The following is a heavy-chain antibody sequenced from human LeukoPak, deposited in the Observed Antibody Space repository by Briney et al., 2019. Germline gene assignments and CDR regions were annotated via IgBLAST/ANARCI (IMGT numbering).Heavy chain of an antibody. V-gene: IGHV1-46*01. CDR3: ARDSSGIAAAGTMTIYYYYYMDV. D-gene: IGHD6-13*01. CDR2: INPSGGST. J-gene: IGHJ6*03. Sequence: ASVKVSCKASGYTFTSYYMHWVRQAPGQGLEWMGIINPSGGSTSYAQKFQGRVTMTRDMSTSTAYMELRSLRSDDTAVYYCARDSSGIAAAGTMTIYYYYYMDVWGKGTTVTVSS. CDR1: GYTFTSYY.